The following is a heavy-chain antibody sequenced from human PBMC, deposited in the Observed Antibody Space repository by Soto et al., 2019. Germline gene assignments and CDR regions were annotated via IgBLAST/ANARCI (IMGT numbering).Heavy chain of an antibody. J-gene: IGHJ4*02. CDR3: AKGGSSSCF. V-gene: IGHV3-23*01. CDR2: ISGSGGST. Sequence: GGSLRLSCAASGFTFSSYAMSWVRQAPGKGVEWVSAISGSGGSTYYPDSVKGRFTISRDNSKNTLYLLMNSLSAEDTAVYCCAKGGSSSCFWGQGTLVTVSS. D-gene: IGHD6-13*01. CDR1: GFTFSSYA.